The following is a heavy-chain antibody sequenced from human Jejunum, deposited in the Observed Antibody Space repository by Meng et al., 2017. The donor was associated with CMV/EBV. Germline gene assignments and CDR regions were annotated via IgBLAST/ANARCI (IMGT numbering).Heavy chain of an antibody. CDR1: GGSVSSSSYY. D-gene: IGHD4-23*01. V-gene: IGHV4-39*07. CDR2: IYYRGST. Sequence: VSGGSVSSSSYYWAWIRQSPGKGLEWIGSIYYRGSTYSNPSLERRVIISVDTSKNQFSLKLSSVTAADTAVYYCATVTVVSQRFDYWGQGSLVTVSS. J-gene: IGHJ4*02. CDR3: ATVTVVSQRFDY.